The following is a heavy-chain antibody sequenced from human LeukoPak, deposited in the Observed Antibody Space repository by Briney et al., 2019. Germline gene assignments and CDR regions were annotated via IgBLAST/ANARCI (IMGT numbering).Heavy chain of an antibody. CDR1: GSXFTSYW. V-gene: IGHV5-51*01. J-gene: IGHJ6*02. CDR3: SRHRGSDYYYYGMDV. Sequence: GAALKISFNGSGSXFTSYWICWVRPMPGKGLEWMGIIYPGESDTRYSPSFQGQVTISADKSISTAYLQCSSLKTSDTAMYYCSRHRGSDYYYYGMDVWGQGTTVTVSS. CDR2: IYPGESDT.